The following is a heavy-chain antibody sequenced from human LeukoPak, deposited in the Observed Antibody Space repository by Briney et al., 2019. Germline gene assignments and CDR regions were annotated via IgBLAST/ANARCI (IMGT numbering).Heavy chain of an antibody. J-gene: IGHJ4*02. V-gene: IGHV3-48*02. CDR2: ISSSGSTI. CDR1: GFTFRGNK. Sequence: GGSLGFSCAAPGFTFRGNKMNWFRQAPGKGLEGVSDISSSGSTIYFADSVKGRFTISRDNAKNSLYLQMNSLRDEDTAVYYCARLEYYYVSGNYYKLFDYWGQGTLVTVCS. D-gene: IGHD3-10*01. CDR3: ARLEYYYVSGNYYKLFDY.